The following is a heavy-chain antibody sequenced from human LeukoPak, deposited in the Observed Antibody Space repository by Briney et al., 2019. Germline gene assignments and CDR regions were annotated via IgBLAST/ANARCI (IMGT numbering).Heavy chain of an antibody. CDR3: PKQGGAY. J-gene: IGHJ4*02. CDR1: GFTFSNYA. V-gene: IGHV3-23*01. CDR2: VSASGGTT. D-gene: IGHD3-16*01. Sequence: PGGALRLSCAASGFTFSNYAMSWVRQAPGKGREWVSAVSASGGTTDYADSVEGRFTISRDHSNNTLYLQMNRLRAEDTAVYSCPKQGGAYWGQGTLVTVSS.